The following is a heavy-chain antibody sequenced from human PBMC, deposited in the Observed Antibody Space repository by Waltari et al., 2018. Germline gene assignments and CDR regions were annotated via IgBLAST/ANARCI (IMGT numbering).Heavy chain of an antibody. Sequence: QVQLQESGPGLVKPSQTLSLTCTVSGGSISSGSYYWSWNRQPAGKGLEWIGRIYTSGSTNYNPSLKSRVTISVDTSKNQFSLKLSSVTAADTAVYYCAREQLVFGMNAFDIWGQGTMVTVSS. CDR2: IYTSGST. D-gene: IGHD6-6*01. CDR1: GGSISSGSYY. J-gene: IGHJ3*02. V-gene: IGHV4-61*02. CDR3: AREQLVFGMNAFDI.